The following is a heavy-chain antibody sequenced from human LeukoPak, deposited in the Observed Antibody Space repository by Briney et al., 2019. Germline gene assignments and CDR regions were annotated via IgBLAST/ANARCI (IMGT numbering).Heavy chain of an antibody. CDR2: IYYSGST. V-gene: IGHV4-59*01. CDR3: ARLSGYSGAFDI. CDR1: GDYISSYY. Sequence: SETLSLTCTVSGDYISSYYWTWIRQPPGKGLEWIGYIYYSGSTNYNPSLKSRVTISVDTSKNQFSLKLISVTAADTAVHYCARLSGYSGAFDIWGQGTMVTVSS. D-gene: IGHD5-12*01. J-gene: IGHJ3*02.